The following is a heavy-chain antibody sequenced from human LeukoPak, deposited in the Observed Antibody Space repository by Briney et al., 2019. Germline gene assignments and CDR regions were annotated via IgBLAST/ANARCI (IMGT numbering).Heavy chain of an antibody. CDR3: ARCRYKVGATLFDY. CDR2: ISFSGSA. D-gene: IGHD1-26*01. J-gene: IGHJ4*02. Sequence: SETLSLTCTVSDDFIRSYYWSWLRQPPGKGLEWIGYISFSGSATYSPSLQSRVTISLDTSMKQFSLTLNSVTAADTAVYYCARCRYKVGATLFDYWGQGTLVTVSS. CDR1: DDFIRSYY. V-gene: IGHV4-59*08.